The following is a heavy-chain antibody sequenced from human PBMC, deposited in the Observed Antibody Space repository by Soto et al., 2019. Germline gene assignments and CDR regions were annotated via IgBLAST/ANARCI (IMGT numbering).Heavy chain of an antibody. J-gene: IGHJ6*02. CDR2: IHPSGST. CDR3: ARGKSSGYYFGSRNFFYYGMYG. CDR1: SGSLSDHY. D-gene: IGHD5-12*01. Sequence: SENLSLTCAVFSGSLSDHYWTWVRQSPGKGLEWIGEIHPSGSTDSSASLKSRVTLSLDTSTSQFSLQVTSVTAADTGVYYCARGKSSGYYFGSRNFFYYGMYGCGPETTFTVSS. V-gene: IGHV4-34*01.